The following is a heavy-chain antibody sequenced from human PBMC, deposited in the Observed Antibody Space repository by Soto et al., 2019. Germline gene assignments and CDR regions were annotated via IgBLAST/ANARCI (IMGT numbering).Heavy chain of an antibody. CDR3: ASNFWSGSDYNWFGP. V-gene: IGHV1-69*06. CDR2: IIPIFGTA. Sequence: GASVKVSCKASGGTFSSYAISWVRQAPGQGLEWMGGIIPIFGTANYAQKFQGRVTITADKSTSTAYMELSSLRSEDTAVYYCASNFWSGSDYNWFGPWGQGTLVTVSS. J-gene: IGHJ5*02. CDR1: GGTFSSYA. D-gene: IGHD3-3*01.